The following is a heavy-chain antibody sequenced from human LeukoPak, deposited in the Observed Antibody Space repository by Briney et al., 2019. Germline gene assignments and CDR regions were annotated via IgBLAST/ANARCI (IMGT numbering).Heavy chain of an antibody. J-gene: IGHJ4*02. CDR2: ISGSGGST. CDR3: AKDGIVGATRDYFDY. D-gene: IGHD1-26*01. V-gene: IGHV3-23*01. CDR1: GFTFSSYA. Sequence: GGSLRLSCAASGFTFSSYAMRWVRQAPGRGLEWVSAISGSGGSTFYADSVKGRFTISRDNSKNTLYLQMNSLRAEDTAVYYCAKDGIVGATRDYFDYWGQGTLVTVSS.